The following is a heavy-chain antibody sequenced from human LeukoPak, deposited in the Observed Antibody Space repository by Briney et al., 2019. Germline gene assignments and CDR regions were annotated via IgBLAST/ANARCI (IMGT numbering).Heavy chain of an antibody. Sequence: PSETLSLTCTVSGGSISGYYWSWIRQPAGKGLEWIGRIYTSGSTNYNPSLKSRVTISVDTSKNQFSLKLSSVTAADTAVYYCAREVYDSGGNWFDPWGQGTLVTVSS. D-gene: IGHD5/OR15-5a*01. CDR1: GGSISGYY. CDR2: IYTSGST. CDR3: AREVYDSGGNWFDP. J-gene: IGHJ5*02. V-gene: IGHV4-4*07.